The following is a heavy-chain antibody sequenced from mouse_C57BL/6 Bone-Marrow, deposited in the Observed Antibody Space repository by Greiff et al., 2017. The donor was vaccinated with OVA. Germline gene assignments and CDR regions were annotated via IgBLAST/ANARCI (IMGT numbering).Heavy chain of an antibody. CDR2: INPSTGGT. D-gene: IGHD2-1*01. CDR3: APIYYGNYFYAMDY. CDR1: GYSFTGYY. V-gene: IGHV1-42*01. Sequence: VQLKQSGPELVKPGASVKISCKASGYSFTGYYMNWVKQSPEKSLEWIGEINPSTGGTTYNQKFKAKATLTVDKSSSTAYMQLKSLTSEDSAVYYCAPIYYGNYFYAMDYWGQGTSVTVSS. J-gene: IGHJ4*01.